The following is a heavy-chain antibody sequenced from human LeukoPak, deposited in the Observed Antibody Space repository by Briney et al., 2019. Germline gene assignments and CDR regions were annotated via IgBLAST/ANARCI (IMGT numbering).Heavy chain of an antibody. Sequence: GGFLRLSCAASGFTFSHFWMSWVRQAPGKGLEWVAYIKKTGSETYYVDSVKGRFTITRDNTRNSLFLQMYSLRAEDTAVYFCAREDGYCSGGNCYSYFDSWGQGTLVTVSS. V-gene: IGHV3-7*01. CDR1: GFTFSHFW. J-gene: IGHJ4*02. D-gene: IGHD2-15*01. CDR3: AREDGYCSGGNCYSYFDS. CDR2: IKKTGSET.